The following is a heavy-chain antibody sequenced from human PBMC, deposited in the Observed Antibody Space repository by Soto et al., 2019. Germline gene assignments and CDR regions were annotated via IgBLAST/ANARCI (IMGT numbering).Heavy chain of an antibody. V-gene: IGHV3-23*01. Sequence: EVQLLESGGGLIQPGGSLRLSCAASGFTFSNYAMSWVRQAPGKGLEWVSTISARGGSTYYADSVEGRFTISRDNSKNMLYLQMNSLRAEDTAVFYCAKDLNPWQLVSLDYWGQGTLVTVSS. J-gene: IGHJ4*02. CDR2: ISARGGST. CDR1: GFTFSNYA. CDR3: AKDLNPWQLVSLDY. D-gene: IGHD6-6*01.